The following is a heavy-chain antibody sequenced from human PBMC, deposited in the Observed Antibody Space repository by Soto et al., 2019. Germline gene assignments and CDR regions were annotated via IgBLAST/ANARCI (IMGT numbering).Heavy chain of an antibody. CDR2: TKSTTDGGTE. V-gene: IGHV3-15*01. CDR1: GVYLSHPG. Sequence: LSRCGAAAGVYLSHPGMTVVRQAAGKGLAWVGRTKSTTDGGTEDYAATVKGRATNSRDDSKNTVYLQMNSLKTEDTAVYYCTTGIYYDILTGYHNVAYWGQGAMVTVSS. D-gene: IGHD3-9*01. J-gene: IGHJ4*02. CDR3: TTGIYYDILTGYHNVAY.